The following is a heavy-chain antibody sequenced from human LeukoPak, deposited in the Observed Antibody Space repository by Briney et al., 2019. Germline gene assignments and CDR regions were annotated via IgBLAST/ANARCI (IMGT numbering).Heavy chain of an antibody. V-gene: IGHV3-23*01. CDR3: ARTGPTVTTLNWFDP. J-gene: IGHJ5*02. Sequence: GGSLRLSCAASGFTFSSNAMSWVRQAPGKGLEWVAAVSGSGGSTYYADSVKARFAISRDNAKNSLFLQMNTLRVEDTAVYYCARTGPTVTTLNWFDPWGQGTLVTVPS. D-gene: IGHD4-17*01. CDR2: VSGSGGST. CDR1: GFTFSSNA.